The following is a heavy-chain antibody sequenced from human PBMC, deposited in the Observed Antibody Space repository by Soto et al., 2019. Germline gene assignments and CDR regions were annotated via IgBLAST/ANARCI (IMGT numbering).Heavy chain of an antibody. V-gene: IGHV4-30-2*01. J-gene: IGHJ5*02. CDR2: IYHSGST. D-gene: IGHD2-21*01. CDR1: VGSLSSGGYS. Sequence: QLQLQESGSGLVKPSQTLSLTCAVSVGSLSSGGYSWSWIRQPPGKVLEWIGYIYHSGSTYYDPALKRRVTLSVDRSKSQFPLKLSSVTAADTAVYYCARIPSPWGQGTLVSVSS. CDR3: ARIPSP.